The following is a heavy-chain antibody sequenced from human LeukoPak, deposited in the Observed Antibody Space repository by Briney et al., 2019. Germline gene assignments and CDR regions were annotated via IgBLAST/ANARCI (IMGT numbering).Heavy chain of an antibody. Sequence: SETLSLTCNVSGGSIRSGDYYWNWIRQHPGKGLEWIAKIYNTGSTYYNPSLRSRLSLSIDTSKNQFSLKLSSVTAADTAVYYCARDGRGSSSRAEWFDPWGQGTLVTVSS. D-gene: IGHD6-13*01. CDR3: ARDGRGSSSRAEWFDP. V-gene: IGHV4-31*03. CDR2: IYNTGST. CDR1: GGSIRSGDYY. J-gene: IGHJ5*02.